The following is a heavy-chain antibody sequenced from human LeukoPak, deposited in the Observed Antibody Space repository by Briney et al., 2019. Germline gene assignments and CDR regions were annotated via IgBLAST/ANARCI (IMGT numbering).Heavy chain of an antibody. J-gene: IGHJ4*02. CDR3: AREEAGRGSSPFDY. CDR2: VYTSGTT. Sequence: PSETLSLTCTVSGGSISGYYWSWFRQPAGMGLEWIGRVYTSGTTKYNPSLKSRVTISLDTSKDQFSLRLSSVTLADTAVYYCAREEAGRGSSPFDYWGQGTLVTVSS. D-gene: IGHD6-6*01. CDR1: GGSISGYY. V-gene: IGHV4-4*07.